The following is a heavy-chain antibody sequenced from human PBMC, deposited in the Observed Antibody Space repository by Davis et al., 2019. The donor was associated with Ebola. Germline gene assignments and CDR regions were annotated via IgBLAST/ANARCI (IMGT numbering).Heavy chain of an antibody. CDR3: ARHFGRFDP. D-gene: IGHD3-3*02. Sequence: MPSETLSLTCTVSGGSISSSSYYWGWIRQPPGKGLEWFGSIYYSGSTNYNPSLKSRVTISVDTSKNQFSLKLSPVTAADTAVYYCARHFGRFDPWGQGTLVTVSS. CDR2: IYYSGST. V-gene: IGHV4-39*07. J-gene: IGHJ5*02. CDR1: GGSISSSSYY.